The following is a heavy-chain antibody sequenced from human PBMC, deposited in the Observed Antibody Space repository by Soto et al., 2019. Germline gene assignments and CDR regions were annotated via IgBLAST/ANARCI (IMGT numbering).Heavy chain of an antibody. J-gene: IGHJ4*02. CDR1: GFASSDHY. Sequence: EVQLVESGGGLVQPGGSLRLSCAASGFASSDHYMDWVRQAPGKGLEWLGRTKNKGQSFTIEYAPSVKGRFIISRDDSKNSVFLQINSLRTDDTAVYYCARWVAGAADCWGQGTQVTLSS. V-gene: IGHV3-72*01. CDR3: ARWVAGAADC. D-gene: IGHD2-15*01. CDR2: TKNKGQSFTI.